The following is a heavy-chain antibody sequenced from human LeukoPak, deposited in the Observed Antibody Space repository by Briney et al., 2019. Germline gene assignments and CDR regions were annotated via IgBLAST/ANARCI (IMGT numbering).Heavy chain of an antibody. CDR1: GGSISSSNW. CDR2: IYHSGST. V-gene: IGHV4-4*02. Sequence: PSGTLSLTCAVSGGSISSSNWWSWVRQPPGKGLEWIGEIYHSGSTNYNPSLKSRVTISVDTSKNQFSLKLSSVTAADTAVYYCATEGTGWLAYNWFDPWGQGTLVTVSS. J-gene: IGHJ5*02. CDR3: ATEGTGWLAYNWFDP. D-gene: IGHD6-19*01.